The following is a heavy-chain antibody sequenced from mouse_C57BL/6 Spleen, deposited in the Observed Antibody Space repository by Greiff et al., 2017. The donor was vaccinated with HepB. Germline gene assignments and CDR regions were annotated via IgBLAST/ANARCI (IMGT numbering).Heavy chain of an antibody. Sequence: QVQLQQPGTELVKPGASVKLSCKASGYTFTSYWMHWVKQRPGQGLEWIGNINPSNGGTNYNEKFKSKATLTVDKSSSTAYMQLSSLTSNDSAVYYCARLGSTYYYDMDYWGQRTSVTVSS. CDR2: INPSNGGT. CDR1: GYTFTSYW. D-gene: IGHD2-1*01. J-gene: IGHJ4*01. CDR3: ARLGSTYYYDMDY. V-gene: IGHV1-53*01.